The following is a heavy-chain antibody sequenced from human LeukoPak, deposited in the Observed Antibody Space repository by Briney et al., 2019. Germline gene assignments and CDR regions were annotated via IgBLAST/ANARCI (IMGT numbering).Heavy chain of an antibody. Sequence: SETLSLTCTDSGGSISSYYWRWIRQPAGKGLEWIGRIYTSGSTNYNPSLKSRVTMSVDTSKNQFSLKLSSVTAADTAVYYCAGDYGGIHDAFDIWGQASMVTVSS. D-gene: IGHD4-23*01. J-gene: IGHJ3*02. V-gene: IGHV4-4*07. CDR1: GGSISSYY. CDR2: IYTSGST. CDR3: AGDYGGIHDAFDI.